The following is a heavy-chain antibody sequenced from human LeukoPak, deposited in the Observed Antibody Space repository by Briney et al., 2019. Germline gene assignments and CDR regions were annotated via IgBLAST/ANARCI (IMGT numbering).Heavy chain of an antibody. CDR2: IIPIFGTA. V-gene: IGHV1-69*01. J-gene: IGHJ6*04. CDR3: ARAVVVAATLRGMDV. Sequence: SVKVSCKASGGTFSSYAISWVRQAPGQGLEWMGGIIPIFGTANYAQKFQGRVTITADESTSTAYMELSSLRSEDTAVYYCARAVVVAATLRGMDVWGKGTTVTVSS. D-gene: IGHD2-15*01. CDR1: GGTFSSYA.